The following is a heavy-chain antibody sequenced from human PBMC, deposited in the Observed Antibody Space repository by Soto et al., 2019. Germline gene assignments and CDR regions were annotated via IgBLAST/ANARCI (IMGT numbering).Heavy chain of an antibody. V-gene: IGHV3-53*01. Sequence: EVPLVESGGGLIQPGGSLRLSCAASGFIVNGNYMTWVRQAPGKGLEWVSVLYSAGATYSADSVKGRFTISRDNSKNTLYLQMNNLRAEDTAVYYCARLSYGDYVDYWGQGSLVIVSS. CDR2: LYSAGAT. D-gene: IGHD3-10*01. J-gene: IGHJ4*02. CDR1: GFIVNGNY. CDR3: ARLSYGDYVDY.